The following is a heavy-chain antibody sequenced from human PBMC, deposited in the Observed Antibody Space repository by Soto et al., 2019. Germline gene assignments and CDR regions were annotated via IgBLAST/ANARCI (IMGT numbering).Heavy chain of an antibody. V-gene: IGHV4-39*01. CDR1: GGSISSSSYY. CDR2: IYYSGST. D-gene: IGHD2-2*01. CDR3: AGPSVPAAYYYYYGMDV. Sequence: SETLSLTCTVSGGSISSSSYYWVWIRHPPGKGLEWIGSIYYSGSTYYNPSLKSRVTISVDTSKNQFSLKLSSVTAADTAVYYCAGPSVPAAYYYYYGMDVWGQGTTVPVSS. J-gene: IGHJ6*02.